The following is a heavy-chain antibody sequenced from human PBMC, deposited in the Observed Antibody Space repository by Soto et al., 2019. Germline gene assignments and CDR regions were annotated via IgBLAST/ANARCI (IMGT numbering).Heavy chain of an antibody. D-gene: IGHD3-10*01. V-gene: IGHV1-3*04. Sequence: QVQLVQSGAEVRKPGASVKVSCKASGYTFKTYAMHWVRQAPGQRLEWMGWINTGNGNVKYSQKFQGRVTFTRDTSASTAYMEVSSLRSEDTAIYYCVRSVVVRGVSTFDCWGQGTLVTVSS. J-gene: IGHJ4*02. CDR2: INTGNGNV. CDR1: GYTFKTYA. CDR3: VRSVVVRGVSTFDC.